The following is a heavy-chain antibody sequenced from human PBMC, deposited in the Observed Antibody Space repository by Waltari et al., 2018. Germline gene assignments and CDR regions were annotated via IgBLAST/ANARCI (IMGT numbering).Heavy chain of an antibody. CDR3: ARGGGGDWEWFDP. CDR1: GGSISGFY. V-gene: IGHV4-59*01. J-gene: IGHJ5*02. Sequence: ETLSLICTVSGGSISGFYWSWVRQPPGKGLDWIGYIYYTGSTNFNPSLKSRVTMSVDTSKNQFSLKLSSVTAADTAFYYCARGGGGDWEWFDPWGQGTLVTVSS. CDR2: IYYTGST. D-gene: IGHD2-21*02.